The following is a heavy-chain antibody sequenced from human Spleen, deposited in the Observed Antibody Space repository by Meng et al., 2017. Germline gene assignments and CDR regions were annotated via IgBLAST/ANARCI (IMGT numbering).Heavy chain of an antibody. J-gene: IGHJ6*02. CDR3: AREAREALRFLGWLFPLYGMDV. CDR2: IWYDGSNK. D-gene: IGHD3-3*01. V-gene: IGHV3-33*01. CDR1: GFTFSSYG. Sequence: GESLKISCAASGFTFSSYGMHWVRQAPGKGLEWVAVIWYDGSNKYYADSVKGRFTISRDNSKNTLYLQMNSLRDEDTDVYYCAREAREALRFLGWLFPLYGMDVWGQGTTVTVSS.